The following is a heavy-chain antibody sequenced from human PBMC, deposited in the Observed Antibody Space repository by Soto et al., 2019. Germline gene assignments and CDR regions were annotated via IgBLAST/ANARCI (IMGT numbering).Heavy chain of an antibody. Sequence: GGSLRLSCAASGFTFSSYAMSWVRQAPGKGLEWVSVIFSGGNTYYADSVKGRFTVSRDSSKNTLYLQMNSLRAEDTAVYYCARDQLDYWGQGTLVTVSS. V-gene: IGHV3-66*01. J-gene: IGHJ4*02. CDR3: ARDQLDY. CDR2: IFSGGNT. CDR1: GFTFSSYA.